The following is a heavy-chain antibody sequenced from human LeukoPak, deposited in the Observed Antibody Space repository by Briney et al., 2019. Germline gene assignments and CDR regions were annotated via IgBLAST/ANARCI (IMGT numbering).Heavy chain of an antibody. J-gene: IGHJ4*02. CDR2: ISAYNGNT. D-gene: IGHD5-24*01. Sequence: ASVKVSCKASGYTFTSYGISWVRQAPGQGLEWMGWISAYNGNTNYAQKLQGRVTMTTDTSTSTAYMELRSLRSGDTAVYYCARDWGRWLQTPFETFDYWGQGTLVTVSS. CDR3: ARDWGRWLQTPFETFDY. V-gene: IGHV1-18*01. CDR1: GYTFTSYG.